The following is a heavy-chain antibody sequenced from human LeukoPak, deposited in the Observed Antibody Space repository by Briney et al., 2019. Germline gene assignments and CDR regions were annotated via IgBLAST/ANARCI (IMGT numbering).Heavy chain of an antibody. Sequence: ASVKVSCKVSGYTLTELSMHRVRQAPGKGLEWMGGFDPEDGETIYAQKFQGRVTMTEDTSTDTAYMELSSLRSEDTAVYYCATVDRGGATDRIDYWGQGTLVTVSS. CDR2: FDPEDGET. J-gene: IGHJ4*02. D-gene: IGHD3-16*01. CDR1: GYTLTELS. CDR3: ATVDRGGATDRIDY. V-gene: IGHV1-24*01.